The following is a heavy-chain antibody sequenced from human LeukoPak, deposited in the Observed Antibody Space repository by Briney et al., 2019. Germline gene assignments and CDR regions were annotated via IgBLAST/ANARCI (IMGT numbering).Heavy chain of an antibody. CDR1: GGSISTYY. CDR2: FYTTRSA. V-gene: IGHV4-4*07. D-gene: IGHD5-24*01. CDR3: ARVRDGYNDAYDI. J-gene: IGHJ3*02. Sequence: SETLSLTCTVSGGSISTYYWSWIRQPAGKGLEWIGRFYTTRSADYNPSLTSRVTLSGDTSKNHLSLKLSSVTAADTAVYYCARVRDGYNDAYDIWGQGTVVTVSS.